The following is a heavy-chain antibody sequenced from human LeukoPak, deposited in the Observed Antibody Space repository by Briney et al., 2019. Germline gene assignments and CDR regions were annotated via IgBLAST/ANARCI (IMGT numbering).Heavy chain of an antibody. CDR3: ARGLKAMIIFGSSYNYYMDV. J-gene: IGHJ6*03. V-gene: IGHV4-4*07. D-gene: IGHD3-10*02. Sequence: ASETLSLTCAVSGSSIDNYYWSWIRLSAGKGLEWIGRVYDTGSSNYNPSFKSRVAMSVDKSSNQFSLRLTSVTVADTAVYYCARGLKAMIIFGSSYNYYMDVWSNGTTVIVSS. CDR2: VYDTGSS. CDR1: GSSIDNYY.